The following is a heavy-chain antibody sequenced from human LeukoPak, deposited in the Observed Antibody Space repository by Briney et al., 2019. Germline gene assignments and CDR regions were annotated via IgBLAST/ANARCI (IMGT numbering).Heavy chain of an antibody. CDR3: AREGTSSGWYPFDY. V-gene: IGHV3-53*01. J-gene: IGHJ4*02. Sequence: GGSPRLSCAASGFTVSSNYMSWVRQAPGKGLEWVSVIYSGGSTYYADSVKGRFTISRDNSKNTLYLQMNSLRAEDTAVYYCAREGTSSGWYPFDYWGQGTLVTVSS. D-gene: IGHD6-19*01. CDR2: IYSGGST. CDR1: GFTVSSNY.